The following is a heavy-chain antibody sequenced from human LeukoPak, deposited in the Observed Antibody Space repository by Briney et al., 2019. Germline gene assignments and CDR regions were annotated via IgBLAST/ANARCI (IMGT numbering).Heavy chain of an antibody. J-gene: IGHJ4*02. Sequence: PGGSLRLSCAASGFTFSSYAMSWVRQAPGKGLEWVSAISGSGGSTYYADSVKGRSTISRDNSKNTLYLQMNSLRAEDTAVYYCAKDSVSVVPAAMALDYWGQGTLVTVSS. D-gene: IGHD2-2*01. CDR3: AKDSVSVVPAAMALDY. CDR2: ISGSGGST. V-gene: IGHV3-23*01. CDR1: GFTFSSYA.